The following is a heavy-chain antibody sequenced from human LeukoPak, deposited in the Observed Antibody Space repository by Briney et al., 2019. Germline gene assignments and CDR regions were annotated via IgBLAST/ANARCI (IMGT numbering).Heavy chain of an antibody. Sequence: GGSLRLSCAASGFTFYNFAMTWVRQAPGKGPEWVSGISGYGTFYADSVKGRFTISRDNSKNTLYLQMNSLRAEDTAVYYCAKGQQFETRLDHWGQGTLVTVSS. D-gene: IGHD6-6*01. CDR1: GFTFYNFA. CDR2: ISGYGT. V-gene: IGHV3-23*01. J-gene: IGHJ4*02. CDR3: AKGQQFETRLDH.